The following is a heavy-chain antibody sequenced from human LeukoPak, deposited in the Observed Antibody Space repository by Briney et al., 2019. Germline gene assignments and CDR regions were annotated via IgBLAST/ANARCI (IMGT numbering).Heavy chain of an antibody. CDR2: ISYDGSNK. D-gene: IGHD5/OR15-5a*01. CDR1: GFTFSSYA. CDR3: ARESTALDY. J-gene: IGHJ4*02. V-gene: IGHV3-30*01. Sequence: GGSLRLSCAASGFTFSSYAMHWVRQAPGKGLEWVAVISYDGSNKYYADSVKGRFTISRDNSKNTLYLQMNSLRAEDTAVYYCARESTALDYWGQGTLVTVSS.